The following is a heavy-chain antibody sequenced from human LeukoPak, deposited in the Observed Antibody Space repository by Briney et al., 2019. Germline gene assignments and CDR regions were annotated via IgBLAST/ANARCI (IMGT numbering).Heavy chain of an antibody. J-gene: IGHJ3*02. CDR2: ISSSSSTI. CDR3: ARAVGCSSTSCYGAFDI. Sequence: GGSLRLSCAASGFTFSSYIMNWVRQAPGKGLEWVSYISSSSSTIYYADSVKGRFTISRDNAKNSLYLQMNSLRAEDTAVYYCARAVGCSSTSCYGAFDIWGQGTMVTVSS. CDR1: GFTFSSYI. V-gene: IGHV3-48*04. D-gene: IGHD2-2*01.